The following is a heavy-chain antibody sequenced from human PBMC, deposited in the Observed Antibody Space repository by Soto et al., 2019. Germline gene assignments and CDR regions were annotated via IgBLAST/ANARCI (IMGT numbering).Heavy chain of an antibody. Sequence: SETLSLTCTVSGGSISSYYWSWIRQPPGKGLEWIGYIYYSGSTNYNPSLKSRVTISVDTSKNQFSLKLNSMTAADTAVYYCARHNYGSGSTYFDYWGQGTLVTAS. V-gene: IGHV4-59*08. CDR2: IYYSGST. CDR3: ARHNYGSGSTYFDY. CDR1: GGSISSYY. D-gene: IGHD3-10*01. J-gene: IGHJ4*02.